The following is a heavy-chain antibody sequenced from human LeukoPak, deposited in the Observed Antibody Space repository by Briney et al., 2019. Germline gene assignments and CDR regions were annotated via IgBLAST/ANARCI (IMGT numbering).Heavy chain of an antibody. CDR1: GFTFSSSW. CDR2: IKQDGGEK. D-gene: IGHD6-25*01. CDR3: ARDLYNSASK. J-gene: IGHJ4*02. V-gene: IGHV3-7*03. Sequence: PGGSLRLSCAASGFTFSSSWMTWVRQAPGKGLGWVANIKQDGGEKYYVDSVKGRFTISRGNAKNSLYLQMNSLRAEDTAVYYCARDLYNSASKWGQGTLVTVSS.